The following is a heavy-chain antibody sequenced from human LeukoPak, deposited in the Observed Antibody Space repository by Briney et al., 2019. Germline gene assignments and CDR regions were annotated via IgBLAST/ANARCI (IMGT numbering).Heavy chain of an antibody. J-gene: IGHJ3*02. CDR1: GFTFSSYG. Sequence: GRSLRLSCAASGFTFSSYGMHWVRQAPGKGLEWVAVIWYDGSNKYYADSVKGRFTISRDNSKNTLYLQMNSLRAEDTAVYYCAKEGVAAPYAFDIWAKGQWSPSLQ. V-gene: IGHV3-33*06. D-gene: IGHD2-15*01. CDR3: AKEGVAAPYAFDI. CDR2: IWYDGSNK.